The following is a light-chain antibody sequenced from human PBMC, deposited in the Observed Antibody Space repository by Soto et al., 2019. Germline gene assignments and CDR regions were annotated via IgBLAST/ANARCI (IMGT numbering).Light chain of an antibody. V-gene: IGKV3D-15*01. J-gene: IGKJ4*01. CDR3: QQYDNWPPRLT. Sequence: IVLTQFPATLSVSPGETVTLSCRASQSVRSYLAWYQQKPGQAPRLLIYGASKKAGGVPDRFGGSGSGTEFTLTISSLQSEDSAVYYCQQYDNWPPRLTFGGGTKVEIK. CDR1: QSVRSY. CDR2: GAS.